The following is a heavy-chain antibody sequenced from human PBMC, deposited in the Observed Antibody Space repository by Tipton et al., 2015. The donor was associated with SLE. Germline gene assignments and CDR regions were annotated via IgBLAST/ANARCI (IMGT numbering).Heavy chain of an antibody. CDR1: GDSMRSSMTTYY. CDR2: IYYTGSA. Sequence: TLSLTCTVSGDSMRSSMTTYYWSWIRQHPGKGLEWIGYIYYTGSAFYNPSLKSRISISVDTSKNQFSLKLSSVTAADTAVYYCARGGVVTLTQFDYWGQGTLVTVSS. CDR3: ARGGVVTLTQFDY. V-gene: IGHV4-31*03. J-gene: IGHJ4*02. D-gene: IGHD2-21*02.